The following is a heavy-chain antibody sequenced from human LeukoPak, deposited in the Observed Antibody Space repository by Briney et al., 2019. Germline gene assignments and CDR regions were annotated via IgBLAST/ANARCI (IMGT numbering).Heavy chain of an antibody. Sequence: GASVKVSCKASGYTFTSYGISWVRQAPGQGLGWMGWISAYNGNTNYAQKLQGRVTMTTDTSTSTAYMELRSLRSDDTAVYYCARVIWYSSGWPDAFDIWGQGTMVTVSS. D-gene: IGHD6-19*01. J-gene: IGHJ3*02. CDR3: ARVIWYSSGWPDAFDI. V-gene: IGHV1-18*01. CDR1: GYTFTSYG. CDR2: ISAYNGNT.